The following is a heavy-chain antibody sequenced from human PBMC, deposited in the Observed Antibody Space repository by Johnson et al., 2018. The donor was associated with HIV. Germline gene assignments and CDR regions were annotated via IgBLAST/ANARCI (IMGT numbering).Heavy chain of an antibody. J-gene: IGHJ3*02. CDR2: IRYDGSNK. V-gene: IGHV3-30*02. CDR1: GFSFGSYG. D-gene: IGHD3-3*01. Sequence: QMLLVESGGGLVQPGGSLRLSCAASGFSFGSYGMHWVRQAPGKGLEWVAFIRYDGSNKFYADSVRGRFTISRDNSKNTLYMQMNSLRDEDTAVYYCTKGRIFGVVMEAFDIWGQGTMVTVSS. CDR3: TKGRIFGVVMEAFDI.